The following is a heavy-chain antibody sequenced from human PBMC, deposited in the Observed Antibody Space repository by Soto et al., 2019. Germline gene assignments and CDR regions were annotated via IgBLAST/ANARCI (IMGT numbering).Heavy chain of an antibody. CDR1: GFTFRSYA. J-gene: IGHJ5*02. V-gene: IGHV3-23*01. CDR3: AKGSGYSYGYTLWFDP. CDR2: ISGSGGST. D-gene: IGHD5-18*01. Sequence: GGSLRLSCAASGFTFRSYAMSWFRQAPGKGLEWVSDISGSGGSTYYADSVKGRFTISRDNSKNTLYLQMNSLRADDTAVYYCAKGSGYSYGYTLWFDPWGQGTLVTVSS.